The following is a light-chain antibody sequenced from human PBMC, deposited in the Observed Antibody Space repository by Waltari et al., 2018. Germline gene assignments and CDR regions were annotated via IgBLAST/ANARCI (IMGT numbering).Light chain of an antibody. CDR1: PNVSSK. CDR2: GAS. Sequence: ETVMTQSPASLSVSPGEGAILSCRASPNVSSKLACYQQKPGQAPRLLIFGASTRATGIPARFSGSGSGTEFTLTISSLQSEDFAVYYCQQYNNWPPITFGQGTRLEIK. J-gene: IGKJ5*01. V-gene: IGKV3-15*01. CDR3: QQYNNWPPIT.